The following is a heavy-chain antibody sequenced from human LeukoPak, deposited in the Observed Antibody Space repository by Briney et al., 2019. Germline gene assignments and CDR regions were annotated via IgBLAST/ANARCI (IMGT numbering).Heavy chain of an antibody. J-gene: IGHJ4*02. CDR2: IYTSGST. CDR1: GGSISSGSYY. CDR3: ARDQSLVYDSSGCPD. D-gene: IGHD3-22*01. Sequence: PSQTLSLTCTVSGGSISSGSYYWSWIRQPAGKGLEWIGRIYTSGSTNYNPSLKSRVTISVDTSKNQFSLKLSSVTAADTAVYYCARDQSLVYDSSGCPDWGQGTLVTVSS. V-gene: IGHV4-61*02.